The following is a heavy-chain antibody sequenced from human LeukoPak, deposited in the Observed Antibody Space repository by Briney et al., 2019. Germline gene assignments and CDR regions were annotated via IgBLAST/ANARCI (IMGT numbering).Heavy chain of an antibody. V-gene: IGHV4-59*08. Sequence: SETLSLTCTVSGGSVSSDSWNWIRHSPGKGLEWIGYIYNTGNSNHNPSLKNRVTISFDKSKSQLSLELSSVTAADTAIYSCARLGKMNLVQGVFWYFDLWGRGSLVTVSS. CDR1: GGSVSSDS. CDR3: ARLGKMNLVQGVFWYFDL. D-gene: IGHD3-10*01. J-gene: IGHJ2*01. CDR2: IYNTGNS.